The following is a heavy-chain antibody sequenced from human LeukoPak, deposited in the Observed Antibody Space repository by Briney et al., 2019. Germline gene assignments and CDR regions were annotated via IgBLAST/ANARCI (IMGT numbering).Heavy chain of an antibody. CDR2: IIPILGIA. CDR1: GGTFSSYA. V-gene: IGHV1-69*04. J-gene: IGHJ4*02. CDR3: AREGDTAMVTPQSLFDY. Sequence: EASVKVSCKASGGTFSSYAISWVRQAPGQGLEWMGRIIPILGIANYAQKFQGRVTITADKSTSTAYMELSSLRSEDTAVYYCAREGDTAMVTPQSLFDYGGQGPLVTVSS. D-gene: IGHD5-18*01.